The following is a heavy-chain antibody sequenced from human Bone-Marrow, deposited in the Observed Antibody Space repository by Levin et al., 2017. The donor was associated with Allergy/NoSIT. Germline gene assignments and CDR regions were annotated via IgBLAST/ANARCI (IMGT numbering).Heavy chain of an antibody. Sequence: LSLTCAASGFTFSSYEMNWVRQAPGKGLEWVSYISSSGSTIYYADSVKGRFTISRDNAKNSLYLQMNSLRAEDTAVYYCARGLGYSSGSLRWGQGTLVTVSS. D-gene: IGHD6-19*01. CDR1: GFTFSSYE. V-gene: IGHV3-48*03. CDR3: ARGLGYSSGSLR. J-gene: IGHJ4*02. CDR2: ISSSGSTI.